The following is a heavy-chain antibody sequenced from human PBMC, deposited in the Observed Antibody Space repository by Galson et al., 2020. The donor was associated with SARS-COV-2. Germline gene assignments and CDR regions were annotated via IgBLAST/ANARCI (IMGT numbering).Heavy chain of an antibody. CDR1: GFSLSTSGMC. CDR2: IDWDDDK. D-gene: IGHD3-22*01. Sequence: SGPTLVKPTQTLTLTCTFSGFSLSTSGMCVSWIRQPPGKALDWLALIDWDDDKYYSTSLKTRLTISKDTSKNQVVLTMANMDPVDTATYYCARTRITMIVGEDWYFDLWGRGTLVTVSS. J-gene: IGHJ2*01. CDR3: ARTRITMIVGEDWYFDL. V-gene: IGHV2-70*01.